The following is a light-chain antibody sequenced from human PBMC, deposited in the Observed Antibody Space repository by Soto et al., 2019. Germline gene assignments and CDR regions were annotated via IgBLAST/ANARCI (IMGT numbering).Light chain of an antibody. J-gene: IGLJ1*01. CDR2: GVS. CDR1: SSMIRSKY. V-gene: IGLV1-44*01. Sequence: QSVLTQTPSASGTPGQRVTIYCSGSSSMIRSKYVHWHRHLPETGRILTFHGVSIRPLGLSVRFSGAKSGNTASLTVYGLQAEDEADYYCCSYAGGNPSYVFGTGSKVTVL. CDR3: CSYAGGNPSYV.